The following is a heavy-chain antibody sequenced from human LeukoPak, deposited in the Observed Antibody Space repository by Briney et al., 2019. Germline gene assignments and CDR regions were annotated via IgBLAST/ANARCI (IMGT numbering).Heavy chain of an antibody. V-gene: IGHV3-21*01. Sequence: GGSLRLSCAASGFTFSSYAMSWVRQAPGKGLEWVSSISSSSSYIYYADSVKGRFTISRDNAKNSLYLQMNSLRAEDTAVYYCARVRQLATRGAFDIWGQGTMVTVSS. CDR2: ISSSSSYI. CDR3: ARVRQLATRGAFDI. CDR1: GFTFSSYA. J-gene: IGHJ3*02. D-gene: IGHD6-13*01.